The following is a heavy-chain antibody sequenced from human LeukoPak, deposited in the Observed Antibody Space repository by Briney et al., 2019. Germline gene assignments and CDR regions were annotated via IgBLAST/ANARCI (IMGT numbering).Heavy chain of an antibody. CDR1: GFTFSSYG. V-gene: IGHV3-30*02. Sequence: GGSLRLSCAASGFTFSSYGMHWVRQAPGKGLEWVAFIRYDGSNKYYADSVKGRFTISRDNSKNTLYLQMNSLRAEDTAVFYCARDRTPTYSSTWYDAFDLWGQGTKVTVSS. CDR3: ARDRTPTYSSTWYDAFDL. CDR2: IRYDGSNK. J-gene: IGHJ3*01. D-gene: IGHD6-13*01.